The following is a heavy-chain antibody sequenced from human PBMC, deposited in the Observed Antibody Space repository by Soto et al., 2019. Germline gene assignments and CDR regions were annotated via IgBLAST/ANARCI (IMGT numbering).Heavy chain of an antibody. CDR2: ISYDGSNK. CDR3: AKDLRGDSSGYVNWYFDL. Sequence: QVQLVESGGGVVQPGRSLRLSCAASGFTFSSYGMHWVRQAPGKGLEWVAVISYDGSNKYYADSVKGRFTISRDNSKNTLYMQMNSLRAEDTLVYYCAKDLRGDSSGYVNWYFDLWGRGTLVTVSS. CDR1: GFTFSSYG. D-gene: IGHD3-22*01. J-gene: IGHJ2*01. V-gene: IGHV3-30*18.